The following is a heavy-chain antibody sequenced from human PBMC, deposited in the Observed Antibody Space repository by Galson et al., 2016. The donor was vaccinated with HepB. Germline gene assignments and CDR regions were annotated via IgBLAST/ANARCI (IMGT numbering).Heavy chain of an antibody. V-gene: IGHV1-69*08. D-gene: IGHD4-17*01. CDR1: RDSFRSYT. Sequence: SVKVSCKASRDSFRSYTITWVRQAPGQGLEWMGRIVPLLGQTNYAQKFQDRVTITADKSTDTAYLELKNLKSEDTAVDYCAREILTRVTTVAQYYWGVGTLFTVAS. CDR2: IVPLLGQT. J-gene: IGHJ4*03. CDR3: AREILTRVTTVAQYY.